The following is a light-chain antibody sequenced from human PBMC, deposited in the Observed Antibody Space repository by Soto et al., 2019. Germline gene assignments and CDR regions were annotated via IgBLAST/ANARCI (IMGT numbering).Light chain of an antibody. CDR1: QSISSW. CDR2: DVS. CDR3: QQYNSYSPWT. V-gene: IGKV1-5*01. J-gene: IGKJ1*01. Sequence: DIQMTQSPSSLSASVGDRVTITCRASQSISSWLAWYQQKPGKAPKLLIFDVSTLESGVPSRFSGSGSGTEFTLTISSLQPDDFATYYCQQYNSYSPWTVGQGTKVDIK.